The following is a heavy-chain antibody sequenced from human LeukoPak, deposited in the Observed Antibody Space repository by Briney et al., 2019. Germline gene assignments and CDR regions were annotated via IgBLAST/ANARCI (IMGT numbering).Heavy chain of an antibody. CDR3: ARHNVVYYGSGAHFDY. Sequence: PSETLSLTCTVSGGSISSYYWSWIRQPPGKGLEWIGYIYYSGSTNYNPSLKSRVTISVDTSRNQFSLKLSSVTAADTAVYYCARHNVVYYGSGAHFDYWAREPWSPSPQ. J-gene: IGHJ4*02. CDR1: GGSISSYY. D-gene: IGHD3-10*01. CDR2: IYYSGST. V-gene: IGHV4-59*08.